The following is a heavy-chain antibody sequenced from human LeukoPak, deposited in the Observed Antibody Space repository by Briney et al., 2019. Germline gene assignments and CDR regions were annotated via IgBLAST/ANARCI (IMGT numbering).Heavy chain of an antibody. CDR3: ARDGYYGSGSGSNSWFDP. D-gene: IGHD3-10*01. Sequence: GASVKVSCKASGYTFTSYDINWVRQATGQGLEWMGWMNPNSGNTGYAQKFQGRVTITRNTSISTAYMELSSLRSEDTAVYYCARDGYYGSGSGSNSWFDPWGQGTLVTVSS. CDR1: GYTFTSYD. J-gene: IGHJ5*02. CDR2: MNPNSGNT. V-gene: IGHV1-8*03.